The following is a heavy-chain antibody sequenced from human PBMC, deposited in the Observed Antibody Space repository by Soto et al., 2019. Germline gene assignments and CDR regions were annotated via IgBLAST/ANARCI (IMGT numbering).Heavy chain of an antibody. CDR3: AGERELGRPPPSFAF. Sequence: QVQLVESGGGVVQPGRSLRLSCAASGFTFSSFGVHWVRQAPGKGLEWVAVIWNDGNNRRYADSVRGRFTVSSDNSKNTVYLKRDSRRVEETAMYYCAGERELGRPPPSFAFGGQETLFPVSS. CDR2: IWNDGNNR. CDR1: GFTFSSFG. V-gene: IGHV3-33*01. D-gene: IGHD3-10*01. J-gene: IGHJ4*02.